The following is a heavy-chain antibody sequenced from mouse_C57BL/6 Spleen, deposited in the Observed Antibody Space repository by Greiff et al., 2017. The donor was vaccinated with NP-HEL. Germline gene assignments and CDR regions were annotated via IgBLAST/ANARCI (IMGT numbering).Heavy chain of an antibody. V-gene: IGHV10-3*01. CDR2: IRSKSSNYAT. Sequence: EVQVVESGGGLVQPKGSLKLSCAASGFTFNTYAMHWVRQAPGKGLDWVARIRSKSSNYATYYADSVKDRFTISRDDSQSMLYLQMNNLKTEDTAMYYCGREGDYSNYELYYAMDYWGQGTSVTVSA. J-gene: IGHJ4*01. CDR3: GREGDYSNYELYYAMDY. CDR1: GFTFNTYA. D-gene: IGHD2-5*01.